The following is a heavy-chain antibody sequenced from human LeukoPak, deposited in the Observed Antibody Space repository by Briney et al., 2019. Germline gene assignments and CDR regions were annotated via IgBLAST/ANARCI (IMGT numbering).Heavy chain of an antibody. CDR1: GYTFTGYY. CDR3: AVPPHCSSTSCYNGFDY. V-gene: IGHV1-2*02. CDR2: INPNSGGT. D-gene: IGHD2-2*02. Sequence: ASVKVSCKASGYTFTGYYMHWVRHAPGQGLEWMGWINPNSGGTNYAQKFQGRVTMTRDTSISTDYMELSRLRSDDTAVYYCAVPPHCSSTSCYNGFDYWGQGTLVTVSS. J-gene: IGHJ4*02.